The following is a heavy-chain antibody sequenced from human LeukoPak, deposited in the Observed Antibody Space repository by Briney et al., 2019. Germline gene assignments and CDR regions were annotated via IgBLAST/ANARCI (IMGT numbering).Heavy chain of an antibody. Sequence: GGSLRLSCAASGFTLSSSHMHWVRQAPGKGLEWVAGLSSDGSSSYYVDSVKGRFTVSRDNPKNTLYLQMSSLGPEDAAVYHCAKGGYSSGRAPAFDIWGQGTAVTVSS. V-gene: IGHV3-30*04. D-gene: IGHD2-15*01. CDR1: GFTLSSSH. J-gene: IGHJ3*02. CDR3: AKGGYSSGRAPAFDI. CDR2: LSSDGSSS.